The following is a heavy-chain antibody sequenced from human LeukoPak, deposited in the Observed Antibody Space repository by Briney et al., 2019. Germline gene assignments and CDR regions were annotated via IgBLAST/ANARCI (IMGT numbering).Heavy chain of an antibody. V-gene: IGHV1-24*01. Sequence: GASVKVSCKGSGNTLTELSMHWVRQAPGKGLEWMGGFDPEDGETIYAQKFQGRVTMTEDTSTDTAYMELRTLRSDDTAVYYCARDPNYGSGSYYNVYYFDYWGQGTLVTVSS. CDR3: ARDPNYGSGSYYNVYYFDY. CDR1: GNTLTELS. CDR2: FDPEDGET. J-gene: IGHJ4*02. D-gene: IGHD3-10*01.